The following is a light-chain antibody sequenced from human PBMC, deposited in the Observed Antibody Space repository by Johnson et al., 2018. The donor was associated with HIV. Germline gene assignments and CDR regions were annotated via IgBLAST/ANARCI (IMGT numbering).Light chain of an antibody. CDR3: GTWDSRLNVYL. J-gene: IGLJ1*01. V-gene: IGLV1-51*02. CDR1: NSNIGNNY. CDR2: EST. Sequence: QSILTQPPSVSAAPGQKVTISCSGSNSNIGNNYVSWYQQLPGTAPKLLIYESTNRPSGIPDRFSGSTSGTSATLGISGLQPGDEADYYCGTWDSRLNVYLFGPGTKVTVL.